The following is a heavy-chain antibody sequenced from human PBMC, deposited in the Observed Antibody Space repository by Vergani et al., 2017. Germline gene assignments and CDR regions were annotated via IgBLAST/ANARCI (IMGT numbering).Heavy chain of an antibody. CDR2: ISAYNGNT. V-gene: IGHV1-18*01. J-gene: IGHJ6*02. Sequence: QVQLVQSGAEVKKPGASVKVSCKASGYTFTSYGISWVRQAPGQGLEWMGCISAYNGNTNYAQKSQGRVTMPTDTSTSTAYMELRSLRSDDTAVYYCARDRKWELRGVQTDVWGQGSTVTVSS. CDR3: ARDRKWELRGVQTDV. D-gene: IGHD1-26*01. CDR1: GYTFTSYG.